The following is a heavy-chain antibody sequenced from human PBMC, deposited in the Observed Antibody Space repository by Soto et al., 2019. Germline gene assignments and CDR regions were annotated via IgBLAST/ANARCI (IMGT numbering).Heavy chain of an antibody. D-gene: IGHD6-13*01. J-gene: IGHJ6*03. Sequence: EVQLVESGGGLVQPGRSLRLSCAVSGFTIDDYAMHWVRQAPGKGLEWVSGISWNSVNIGYADSVKGRFTISRDNARNSLYLQMSSLRVEDTALYYCAKAGITAAGGIYYYYCMGVWGKGTTVTVSS. V-gene: IGHV3-9*01. CDR2: ISWNSVNI. CDR1: GFTIDDYA. CDR3: AKAGITAAGGIYYYYCMGV.